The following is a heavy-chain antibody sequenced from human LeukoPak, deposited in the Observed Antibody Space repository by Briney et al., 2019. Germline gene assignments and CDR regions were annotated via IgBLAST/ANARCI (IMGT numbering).Heavy chain of an antibody. CDR3: ARGEGGFTVRGVIAGDY. V-gene: IGHV1-69*05. CDR2: IIPIFGTA. D-gene: IGHD3-10*01. J-gene: IGHJ4*02. CDR1: GGTFSSYA. Sequence: WASVKVSCKASGGTFSSYAISWVRQAPGQGLEWMGGIIPIFGTANYAQKFQGRVTMTRDMSTSTVYMELSSLRSEDTAVYYCARGEGGFTVRGVIAGDYWGQGTLVTVSS.